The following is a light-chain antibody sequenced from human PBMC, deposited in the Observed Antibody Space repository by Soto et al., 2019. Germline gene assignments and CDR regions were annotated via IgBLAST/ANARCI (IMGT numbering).Light chain of an antibody. CDR2: DAS. J-gene: IGKJ5*01. CDR3: QQRSNWLIT. V-gene: IGKV3-11*01. Sequence: VLTQSPATLSLSPGESAILSCRASQNGGSYLTWYVQKPGQAPRLLIYDASHRATGVPDRFTGSGSATDFSLTISKVEPGDFGVYYCQQRSNWLITFGQGTRLEI. CDR1: QNGGSY.